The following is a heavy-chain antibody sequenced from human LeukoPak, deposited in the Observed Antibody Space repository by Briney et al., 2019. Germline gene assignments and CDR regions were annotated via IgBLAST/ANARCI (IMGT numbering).Heavy chain of an antibody. CDR3: ARDSCSSTSCRKKFDN. CDR2: IYFSGST. V-gene: IGHV4-39*07. Sequence: NPSETLSLTCTVSGDSISSANYYWGWVRQPPGKGLEWIRSIYFSGSTYYNPSLKSQVTISVETSKVQFSLKLSSVTAADTAVYYCARDSCSSTSCRKKFDNWGQGTLVTVSS. D-gene: IGHD2-2*01. CDR1: GDSISSANYY. J-gene: IGHJ4*02.